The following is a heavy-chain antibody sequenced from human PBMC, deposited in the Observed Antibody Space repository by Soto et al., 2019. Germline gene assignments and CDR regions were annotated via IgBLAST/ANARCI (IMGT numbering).Heavy chain of an antibody. CDR1: GGSISSSIYS. CDR2: IYYSGST. Sequence: PSETLSLTCTVSGGSISSSIYSWGWIRHPPGKGLEWIGSIYYSGSTYYNPSLKSRVIISVDTSKNQFALKLSSVAAADTAVYYCGRKNGRVGYYYYGMDVWGQGTTVTV. V-gene: IGHV4-39*01. J-gene: IGHJ6*02. CDR3: GRKNGRVGYYYYGMDV. D-gene: IGHD2-15*01.